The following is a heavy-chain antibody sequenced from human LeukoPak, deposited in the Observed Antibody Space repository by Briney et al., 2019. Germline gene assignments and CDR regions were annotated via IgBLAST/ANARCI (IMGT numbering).Heavy chain of an antibody. J-gene: IGHJ6*02. V-gene: IGHV1-18*01. CDR1: GYTFTNYG. D-gene: IGHD2-21*01. CDR3: ARFVVGLYYGMDV. Sequence: ASVKVSCKASGYTFTNYGISWVRQAPGQGLEWMGWISVYNGNTNYAQKLQGRVTMTTDTSTSTAYMELRSLRSDDTAVYYCARFVVGLYYGMDVGGQGTTVTVSS. CDR2: ISVYNGNT.